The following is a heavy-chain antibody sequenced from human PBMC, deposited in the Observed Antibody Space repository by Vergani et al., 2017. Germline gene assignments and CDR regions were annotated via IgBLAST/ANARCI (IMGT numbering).Heavy chain of an antibody. CDR1: GGSISSYY. V-gene: IGHV4-4*07. Sequence: QVQLQESGPGLVKPSETLSLTCTVSGGSISSYYWSWIRQPAGKGLEWIGRIYTSGSTNYNPSLNSRVTMSVDTSKNQFSLKLSSVTAADTAVYYCARTTSYDFWSGYQYYMDVWGKGTTVTVSS. D-gene: IGHD3-3*01. J-gene: IGHJ6*03. CDR2: IYTSGST. CDR3: ARTTSYDFWSGYQYYMDV.